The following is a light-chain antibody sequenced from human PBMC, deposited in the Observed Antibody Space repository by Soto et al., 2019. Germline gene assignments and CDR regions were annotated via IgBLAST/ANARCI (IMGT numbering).Light chain of an antibody. CDR1: SSDIGSYNH. J-gene: IGLJ2*01. CDR2: EVS. CDR3: SSFAGSPVV. Sequence: QSVLTQPPSASGSPGQSVTISCTGTSSDIGSYNHVSWYQQHPGKAPKLMIYEVSKRPSGVPDRFSGSKSGNTASLTVSGLQTEDEADYYCSSFAGSPVVFGGGTKMTVL. V-gene: IGLV2-8*01.